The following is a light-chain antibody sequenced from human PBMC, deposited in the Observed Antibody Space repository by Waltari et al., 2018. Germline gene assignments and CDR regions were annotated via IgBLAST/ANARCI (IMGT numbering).Light chain of an antibody. Sequence: DIILTQSPATLSLSPGDRATLSCRPTQSVDNYLAWYQQKPGQSPRLLIYDASNRAIGIPGRFTGSGSGTDFTLTISSLEPEDFAVYYCQQRSVWPTFGGGTKV. CDR2: DAS. J-gene: IGKJ4*01. V-gene: IGKV3-11*01. CDR1: QSVDNY. CDR3: QQRSVWPT.